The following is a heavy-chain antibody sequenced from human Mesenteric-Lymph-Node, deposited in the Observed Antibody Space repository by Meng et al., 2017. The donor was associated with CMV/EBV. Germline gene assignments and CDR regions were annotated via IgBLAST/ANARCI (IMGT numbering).Heavy chain of an antibody. D-gene: IGHD6-13*01. J-gene: IGHJ6*02. Sequence: SETLSLTCTVSGGSVSSGSYYWSWIRQSPGKGLEWIGYIYYSGSTNYNPSLKSRVTISVDTSKNQFSLKLSSVTAADTAVYYCARARRGVAYSRNDYYYYGMDVWGQGTTVTVSS. CDR3: ARARRGVAYSRNDYYYYGMDV. V-gene: IGHV4-61*01. CDR2: IYYSGST. CDR1: GGSVSSGSYY.